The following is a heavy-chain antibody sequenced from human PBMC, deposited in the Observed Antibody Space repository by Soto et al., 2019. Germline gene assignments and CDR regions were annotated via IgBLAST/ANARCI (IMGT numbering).Heavy chain of an antibody. D-gene: IGHD3-22*01. Sequence: ASVKVYCKASGYTFTSYGISWVRQAPGQGLEWMGWISAYNGNTNYAQKLQGRVTMTTDTSTSTAYMELRSLRSDDTAVYYCARGITMIVGWFYFDYWGQGTLVTVSS. CDR2: ISAYNGNT. J-gene: IGHJ4*02. V-gene: IGHV1-18*01. CDR3: ARGITMIVGWFYFDY. CDR1: GYTFTSYG.